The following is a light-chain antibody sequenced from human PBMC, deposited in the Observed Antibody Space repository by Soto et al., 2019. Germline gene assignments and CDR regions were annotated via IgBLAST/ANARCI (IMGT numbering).Light chain of an antibody. V-gene: IGKV3-20*01. CDR1: QSVAKNY. J-gene: IGKJ1*01. CDR3: HQYASSPQT. Sequence: EIVLTQSPGTLSLSPGERATLSCRASQSVAKNYLAWYQQEPGQAPRLLIYDASKRATGIPDRFSGSGSGTDFTLTISRLEPEDFAVYYCHQYASSPQTCGQGTKVEIK. CDR2: DAS.